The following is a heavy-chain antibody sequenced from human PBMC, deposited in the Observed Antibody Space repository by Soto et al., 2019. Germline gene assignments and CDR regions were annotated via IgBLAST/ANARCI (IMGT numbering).Heavy chain of an antibody. Sequence: KPSETLSLTCTISGGSISSYYWSWIRQSPGKGLEWIGNIHYSGSTNYNPSLKSRVTISVDTSKNQFSLKLNSVTAADTAVYYCTRDGGRSGYALDFDYWGQGTLVTVSS. CDR2: IHYSGST. D-gene: IGHD5-12*01. CDR3: TRDGGRSGYALDFDY. V-gene: IGHV4-59*01. J-gene: IGHJ4*02. CDR1: GGSISSYY.